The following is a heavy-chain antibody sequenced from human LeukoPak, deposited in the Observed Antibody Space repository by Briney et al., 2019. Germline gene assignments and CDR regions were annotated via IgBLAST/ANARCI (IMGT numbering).Heavy chain of an antibody. CDR1: GYSISSGYY. CDR2: IYHSGST. CDR3: ARQRWRPVLRITMVRGGNWFDP. V-gene: IGHV4-38-2*02. J-gene: IGHJ5*02. Sequence: SETLSLTCIVSGYSISSGYYWGWIRQPPGKGLEWIGSIYHSGSTYYNPSLKSRVTISVDTSKNQFSLKLSSVTAADTAVYYCARQRWRPVLRITMVRGGNWFDPWGQGTLVTVSS. D-gene: IGHD3-10*01.